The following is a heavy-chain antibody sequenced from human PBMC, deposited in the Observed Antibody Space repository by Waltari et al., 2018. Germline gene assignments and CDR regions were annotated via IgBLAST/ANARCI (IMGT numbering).Heavy chain of an antibody. J-gene: IGHJ6*02. D-gene: IGHD3-16*01. CDR2: IKSDGSTT. CDR1: GFSFSTYW. Sequence: EVQLVESGGGLVPPGGSVSLSCAASGFSFSTYWMNWARQAPGEGLVWVSRIKSDGSTTAYADSVKGRFTTSRDNAKNTLYLQMNSLRADDTAVYYCVRSAFLDVWGQGTTVTVSS. V-gene: IGHV3-74*01. CDR3: VRSAFLDV.